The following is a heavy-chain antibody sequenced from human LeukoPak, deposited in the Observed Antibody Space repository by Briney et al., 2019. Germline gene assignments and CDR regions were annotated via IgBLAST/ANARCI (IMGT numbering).Heavy chain of an antibody. D-gene: IGHD6-13*01. V-gene: IGHV2-5*02. CDR3: AHQPYSSSTKNFDY. Sequence: SGPTLVKPTQTLTLTCTFSGFSLSTSGVGVGWIRQPPGKALEWLALIYWDDDKRYSPSLKSRLTITQDTSKNQVVLTMTNMDPVDTATYYCAHQPYSSSTKNFDYWGQGTLVTVSS. CDR2: IYWDDDK. J-gene: IGHJ4*02. CDR1: GFSLSTSGVG.